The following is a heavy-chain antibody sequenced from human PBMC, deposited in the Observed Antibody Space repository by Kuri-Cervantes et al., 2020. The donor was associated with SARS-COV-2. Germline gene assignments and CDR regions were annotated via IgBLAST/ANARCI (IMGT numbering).Heavy chain of an antibody. CDR3: ARDTVKLGPYLSFDY. D-gene: IGHD1-1*01. J-gene: IGHJ4*02. V-gene: IGHV4-61*01. CDR2: IYYSGST. Sequence: SETLYITCSVPGGSDSCGRYYWSWIRQRSGKGLEWIGYIYYSGSTNYNHSLKSRVTISVETSQNQFSQKLSSVTTADTGVYYWARDTVKLGPYLSFDYWGQGTLVTVSS. CDR1: GGSDSCGRYY.